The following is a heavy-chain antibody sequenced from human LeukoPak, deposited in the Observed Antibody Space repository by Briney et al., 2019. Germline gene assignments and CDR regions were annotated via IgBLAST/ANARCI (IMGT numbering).Heavy chain of an antibody. CDR2: VSESGDSI. Sequence: GGSLRLSCAASGLTFSHYAMTWVRQGPGQGLEWVSTVSESGDSIYYADSVKGRFIISRDNSKNTMYLQMNSLRAEDTATYYCAKSHPKRLELRYWLLDPWGQGTLVTVSS. J-gene: IGHJ5*02. CDR1: GLTFSHYA. D-gene: IGHD1-7*01. V-gene: IGHV3-23*01. CDR3: AKSHPKRLELRYWLLDP.